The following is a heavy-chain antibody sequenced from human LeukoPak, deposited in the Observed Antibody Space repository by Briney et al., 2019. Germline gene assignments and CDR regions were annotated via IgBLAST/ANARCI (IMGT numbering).Heavy chain of an antibody. Sequence: GGSLRLSRVGSEFSFPNYAMSWVRQAPGRGLEWVSSISGSGGGTYYADSVKGRFTISRDNSKNTLYLQMNSLRAEDTALYYCARDRPQYCSSVSCYVFDCWGQGTLVTVSS. V-gene: IGHV3-23*01. D-gene: IGHD2-2*01. CDR2: ISGSGGGT. J-gene: IGHJ4*02. CDR1: EFSFPNYA. CDR3: ARDRPQYCSSVSCYVFDC.